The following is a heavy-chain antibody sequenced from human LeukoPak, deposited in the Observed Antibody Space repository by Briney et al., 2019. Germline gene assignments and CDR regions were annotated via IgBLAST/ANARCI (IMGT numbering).Heavy chain of an antibody. Sequence: GSLRLSCAASGFTFSSYEMNWVRQAPGKGLEWVSYISSSGSTIYYADSVKGRFTISRDNAKNSLYLQMNSLRAEDTAVYYCARVEEGDSSGSFDYWGQGTLVTVSS. CDR1: GFTFSSYE. J-gene: IGHJ4*02. V-gene: IGHV3-48*03. CDR2: ISSSGSTI. CDR3: ARVEEGDSSGSFDY. D-gene: IGHD6-19*01.